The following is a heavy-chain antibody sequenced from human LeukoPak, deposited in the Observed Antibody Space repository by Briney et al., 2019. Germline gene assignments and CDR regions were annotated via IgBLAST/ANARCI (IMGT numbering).Heavy chain of an antibody. D-gene: IGHD5-12*01. V-gene: IGHV3-74*01. CDR3: ARSGDRGYDKGDA. J-gene: IGHJ6*04. CDR1: GFTFSTYW. CDR2: ISSEGSVI. Sequence: PGGSLRLSCAASGFTFSTYWMHWVRQAPGKGPVWVSRISSEGSVINYVDSVKGRFTISRDNAKNTLYLQMNSLRAEDTAVYYCARSGDRGYDKGDAWRTGTTVSVSS.